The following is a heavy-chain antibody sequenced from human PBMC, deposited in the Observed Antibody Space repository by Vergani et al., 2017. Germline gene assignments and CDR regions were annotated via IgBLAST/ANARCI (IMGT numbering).Heavy chain of an antibody. CDR2: ISGSGGST. Sequence: EVQLVESGGGLVKPGGSLRLSCAASGFTFSSYAMSWVRQAPGKGLEWVSAISGSGGSTYYADSVKGRFTISGDNSKNTLYLQMNSLRAEDTAVYYCAKGGGAVGRYFDWLLSSAFDIWGQGTMVTVSS. D-gene: IGHD3-9*01. J-gene: IGHJ3*02. V-gene: IGHV3-23*04. CDR1: GFTFSSYA. CDR3: AKGGGAVGRYFDWLLSSAFDI.